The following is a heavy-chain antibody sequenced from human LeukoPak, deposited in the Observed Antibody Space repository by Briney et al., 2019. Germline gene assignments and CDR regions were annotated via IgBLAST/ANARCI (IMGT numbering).Heavy chain of an antibody. D-gene: IGHD2-15*01. V-gene: IGHV4-61*09. J-gene: IGHJ3*02. CDR1: GDSISSGYYY. Sequence: SQTLSLTCTVSGDSISSGYYYWNWLRQPAGRGLEWIGHIYSRGNTNYNPSLKSRVTMSIDTSKNQFSLKVSSVTAADTAVYWCARSNVATHAFDIWGQGTLVNVSS. CDR2: IYSRGNT. CDR3: ARSNVATHAFDI.